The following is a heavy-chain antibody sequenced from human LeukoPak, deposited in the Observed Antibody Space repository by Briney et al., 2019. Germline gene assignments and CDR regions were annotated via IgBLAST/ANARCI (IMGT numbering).Heavy chain of an antibody. CDR3: VRDLGGPRDY. Sequence: GGSLRLSCAASGFTFSIYWMHWVRQPPGKGLVWVSRINPDGSLTNYADSVKGRFTISRDNAKNTLYLQMNSLRAEDTAVYYCVRDLGGPRDYWGQGTLVTVSS. D-gene: IGHD1-26*01. V-gene: IGHV3-74*01. CDR1: GFTFSIYW. J-gene: IGHJ4*02. CDR2: INPDGSLT.